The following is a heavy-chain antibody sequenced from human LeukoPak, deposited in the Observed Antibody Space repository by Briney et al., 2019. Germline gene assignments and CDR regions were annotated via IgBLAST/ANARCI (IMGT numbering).Heavy chain of an antibody. J-gene: IGHJ6*02. CDR2: ISWNSGSI. CDR3: AKGTYVYGMDV. Sequence: GGSLRLSCAASGFTFDDYAMHWVRQAPGEGLEWVSGISWNSGSIGYADSVKGRFTISRDNAKNSLYLQMNSLRAEDTALYYCAKGTYVYGMDVWGQGTTVTVSS. D-gene: IGHD3-16*01. V-gene: IGHV3-9*01. CDR1: GFTFDDYA.